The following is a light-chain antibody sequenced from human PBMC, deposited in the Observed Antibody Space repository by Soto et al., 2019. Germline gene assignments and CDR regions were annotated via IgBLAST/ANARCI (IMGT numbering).Light chain of an antibody. CDR2: NDS. V-gene: IGKV1-5*01. CDR1: HSVSSC. Sequence: DIQMTHSPSTLSAFVGDRITITCRSSHSVSSCLAWYQLKPGQAPKLLICNDSTLEDKVPSRLTGSGSGTELSITISSLQPEDSATYFSQQHNSSLYYFGQGTRWISN. CDR3: QQHNSSLYY. J-gene: IGKJ2*01.